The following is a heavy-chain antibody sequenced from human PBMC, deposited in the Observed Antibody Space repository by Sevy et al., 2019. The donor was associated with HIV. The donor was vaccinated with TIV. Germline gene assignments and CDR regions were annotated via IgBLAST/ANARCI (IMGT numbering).Heavy chain of an antibody. CDR1: GFIVSSNY. CDR3: AKAYTNYYDSSGYPY. D-gene: IGHD3-22*01. V-gene: IGHV3-53*01. Sequence: GGSLRLSCAVSGFIVSSNYMTWVRQAPGKGLEWVSVIYSGGNTFYADSVRGRFTISRDNSKNTLYLQMNSLRAEDTAVYYCAKAYTNYYDSSGYPYWGQGTLVTVSS. CDR2: IYSGGNT. J-gene: IGHJ4*02.